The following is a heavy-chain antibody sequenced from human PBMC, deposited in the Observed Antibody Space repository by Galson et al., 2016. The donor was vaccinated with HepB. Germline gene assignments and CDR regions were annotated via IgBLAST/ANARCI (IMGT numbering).Heavy chain of an antibody. D-gene: IGHD1-26*01. J-gene: IGHJ3*01. V-gene: IGHV3-23*01. CDR2: VDISGGDR. CDR3: AKPLVGNLRGFFDL. Sequence: SLRLSCAASGFTFSTYAMNWVRQAPGKGLKWVSGVDISGGDRHYAASVKGRFTISRDNSQDPLYLQMDNLRVEATAVYYCAKPLVGNLRGFFDLWGQGTMVTVSS. CDR1: GFTFSTYA.